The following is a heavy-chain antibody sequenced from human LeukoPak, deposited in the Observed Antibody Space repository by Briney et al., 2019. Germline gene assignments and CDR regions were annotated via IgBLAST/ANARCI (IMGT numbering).Heavy chain of an antibody. CDR2: IYHSGST. CDR3: ARPGIGGAFDI. D-gene: IGHD3-3*01. CDR1: GGSISSPNW. V-gene: IGHV4-4*02. J-gene: IGHJ3*02. Sequence: SETLSLTCVVSGGSISSPNWWSWVRQPPGKGLEWIGEIYHSGSTNYNPSLKSRVTISIDRSKNQFSLKLTSVTAADTAIYYCARPGIGGAFDIWGQGTMVTVFS.